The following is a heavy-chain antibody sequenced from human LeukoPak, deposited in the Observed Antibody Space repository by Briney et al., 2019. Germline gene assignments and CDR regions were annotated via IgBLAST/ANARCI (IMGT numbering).Heavy chain of an antibody. Sequence: SETLSLTCAVYGGAFSSYYWSWIRQPAGKGLEWIGRIYTSGSTNYNPSLKSRVTISVDTSKNQFSLKLSSVTAADTAVYYCAREQQWLKDGGFDYWGQGTLVTVSS. CDR3: AREQQWLKDGGFDY. CDR2: IYTSGST. V-gene: IGHV4-4*07. CDR1: GGAFSSYY. D-gene: IGHD6-19*01. J-gene: IGHJ4*02.